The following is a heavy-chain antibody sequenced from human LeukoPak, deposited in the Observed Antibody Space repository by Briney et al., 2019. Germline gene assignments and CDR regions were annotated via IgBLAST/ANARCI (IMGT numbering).Heavy chain of an antibody. CDR3: AREAGGSTDYDY. CDR2: ISSDGSST. J-gene: IGHJ4*02. CDR1: GFTFSGYW. Sequence: GGSLRLSCAASGFTFSGYWMHWVRQAPGKGLVWVSRISSDGSSTTYADSVKGRFTVSRDNAKSTLYLQMNSLRAEDTAVYYCAREAGGSTDYDYWGQGTLVTVSS. D-gene: IGHD2-2*01. V-gene: IGHV3-74*01.